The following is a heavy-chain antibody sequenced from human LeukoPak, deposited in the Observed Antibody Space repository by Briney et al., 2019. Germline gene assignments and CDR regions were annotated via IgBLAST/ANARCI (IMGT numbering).Heavy chain of an antibody. CDR3: TTSLPHVVDVTTSDGGN. D-gene: IGHD2-21*02. CDR1: GFTFDDYA. Sequence: GRSLRLSCAAPGFTFDDYAMHWVRQAPGKGLEWVSGISWNSGSIGYVDSVKGRFTISRDNAGNSLYLQMNSLRAEDTAVYYCTTSLPHVVDVTTSDGGNWGQGTLVTVSS. V-gene: IGHV3-9*01. CDR2: ISWNSGSI. J-gene: IGHJ4*02.